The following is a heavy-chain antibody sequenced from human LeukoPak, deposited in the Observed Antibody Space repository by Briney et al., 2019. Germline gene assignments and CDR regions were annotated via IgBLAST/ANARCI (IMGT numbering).Heavy chain of an antibody. CDR1: GGSISTSNYY. Sequence: SETLSLTCTVSGGSISTSNYYWGWIRQPPGKGLEWIGNIFYSGSTYYSPSVKSRVTISLGTSRNQFSLKLNSVTAADTAVYCAKSNGYGLVDIWGQGTMVTVSS. V-gene: IGHV4-39*07. J-gene: IGHJ3*02. CDR3: AKSNGYGLVDI. CDR2: IFYSGST. D-gene: IGHD3-10*01.